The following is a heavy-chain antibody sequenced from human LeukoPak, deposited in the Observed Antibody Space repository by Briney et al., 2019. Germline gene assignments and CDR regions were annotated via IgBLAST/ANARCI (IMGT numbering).Heavy chain of an antibody. CDR1: GYTFTSSY. Sequence: ASVKVSCKASGYTFTSSYMHWVRQAPGKGLEWMGGFDPEDGETIYAQKFQGRVTMTEDTSTDTAYMEVSSLRSEDTAVYYCATARTTGTYDYWGQGTLVTVSS. CDR2: FDPEDGET. V-gene: IGHV1-24*01. CDR3: ATARTTGTYDY. D-gene: IGHD1-1*01. J-gene: IGHJ4*02.